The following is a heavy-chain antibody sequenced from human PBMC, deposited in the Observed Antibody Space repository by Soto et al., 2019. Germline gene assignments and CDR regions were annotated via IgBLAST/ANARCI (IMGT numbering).Heavy chain of an antibody. CDR1: GGSISSYY. CDR3: ARGSSWYYFDY. Sequence: KQSQTLSLPCTVSGGSISSYYWSWIRQPPGKGLEWIGYIYYSGSTNYNPSLKSRVTISVDTSKNQFSLKLSSVTAADTAVYYCARGSSWYYFDYWGQGTLVTVSS. CDR2: IYYSGST. J-gene: IGHJ4*02. V-gene: IGHV4-59*01. D-gene: IGHD6-13*01.